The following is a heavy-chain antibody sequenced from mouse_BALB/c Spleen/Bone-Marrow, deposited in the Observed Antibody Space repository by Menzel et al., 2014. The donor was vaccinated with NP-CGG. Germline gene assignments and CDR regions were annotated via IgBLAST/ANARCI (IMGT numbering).Heavy chain of an antibody. Sequence: EVHLAESGGGLVKLGGPLKLSCAASGFTFSSYYMSWVRQTPEKRLELVAAINRNGGSTYYLDTVNGRFTISRDNAKNTLYLQMSSLKSEDTAFYYCARRSWDGYFDYWGQGTTLTVSS. J-gene: IGHJ2*01. CDR1: GFTFSSYY. CDR3: ARRSWDGYFDY. D-gene: IGHD4-1*01. V-gene: IGHV5-6-2*01. CDR2: INRNGGST.